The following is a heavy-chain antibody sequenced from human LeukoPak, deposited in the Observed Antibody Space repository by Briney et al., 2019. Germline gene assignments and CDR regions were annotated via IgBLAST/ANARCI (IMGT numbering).Heavy chain of an antibody. CDR2: IKSKTDGGTT. Sequence: PGGSLRLSCAASGFTFSNAWMSWVRQAPGKGLEWVGRIKSKTDGGTTDYAAPVKGRFTISRDDSKNTLYLQMNSLKTEDTAVYYCTTAGQILEWLFVDYWGQGTLVTVSS. CDR3: TTAGQILEWLFVDY. D-gene: IGHD3-3*01. J-gene: IGHJ4*02. V-gene: IGHV3-15*01. CDR1: GFTFSNAW.